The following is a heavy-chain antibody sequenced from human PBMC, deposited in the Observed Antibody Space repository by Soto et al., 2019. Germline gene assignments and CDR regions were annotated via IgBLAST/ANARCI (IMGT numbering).Heavy chain of an antibody. V-gene: IGHV3-7*01. Sequence: GGSLRLSCAASGFTFSSYWMSWVRQAPGKGLEWVANIKQDGSEKYYVDTVKGRFTISRDNAKNSLYLQMNSLRAEDTAVYHCARVGGYCSGGSCSALYYFDYWGQGTLVTVSS. CDR2: IKQDGSEK. CDR1: GFTFSSYW. CDR3: ARVGGYCSGGSCSALYYFDY. D-gene: IGHD2-15*01. J-gene: IGHJ4*02.